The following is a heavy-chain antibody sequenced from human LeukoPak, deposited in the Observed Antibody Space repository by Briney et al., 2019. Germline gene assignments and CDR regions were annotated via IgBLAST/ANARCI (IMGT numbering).Heavy chain of an antibody. CDR3: TRGNEGYCSGGSCYVGAWFDP. CDR1: GYTFTAYY. J-gene: IGHJ5*02. Sequence: ASVNVSCKASGYTFTAYYMHWVRQAPGQGLEYMGWINPNSGVTNYAQKFQGRVTMTRDTSISTAYMELSRLRSDDTAVYYCTRGNEGYCSGGSCYVGAWFDPWGQGTRVTVSS. D-gene: IGHD2-15*01. CDR2: INPNSGVT. V-gene: IGHV1-2*02.